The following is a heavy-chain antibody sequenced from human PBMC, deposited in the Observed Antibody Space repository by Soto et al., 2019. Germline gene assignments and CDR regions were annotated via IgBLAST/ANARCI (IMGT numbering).Heavy chain of an antibody. V-gene: IGHV4-34*01. CDR1: GGSFSGYY. D-gene: IGHD2-15*01. Sequence: QVQLQQWGAGLLKPSETLSLTCAVYGGSFSGYYWSWIRQPQGKGLEWIGEINHSGSTNYNPSLKSQVTLSVDTSKNQFSLKLSSVTAADTAVYYCARLDSGYCSGGSCYYCDYWGQGILVTVSS. CDR3: ARLDSGYCSGGSCYYCDY. CDR2: INHSGST. J-gene: IGHJ4*02.